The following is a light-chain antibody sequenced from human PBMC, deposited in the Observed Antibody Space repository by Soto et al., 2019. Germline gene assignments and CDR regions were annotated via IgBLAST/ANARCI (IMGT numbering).Light chain of an antibody. J-gene: IGLJ3*02. V-gene: IGLV2-23*02. CDR1: SSDVGSYNV. CDR3: CSYAGSRTSV. Sequence: QSVLTQPASVSGSPGQSITISCTGTSSDVGSYNVVSWYQQHPGKAPKLMIYEVTKRPSGVSNRFSGSKSGNTASLTISGLQAEDEADYYCCSYAGSRTSVFGGGTKLTVL. CDR2: EVT.